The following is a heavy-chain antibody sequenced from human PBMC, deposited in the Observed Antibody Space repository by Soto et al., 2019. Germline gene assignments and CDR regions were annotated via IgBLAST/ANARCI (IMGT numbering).Heavy chain of an antibody. V-gene: IGHV3-30-3*01. CDR3: ARDGGYCTNGVCLNYFDY. CDR2: ISYDGSNK. J-gene: IGHJ4*02. D-gene: IGHD2-8*01. CDR1: GFTFSSYA. Sequence: GGSLRLSCAASGFTFSSYAMHRVRQAPGKGLEWVAVISYDGSNKYYADSVKGRFTISRDNSKNTLYLQMNSLRAEDTAVYYCARDGGYCTNGVCLNYFDYWGQGTLVTVSS.